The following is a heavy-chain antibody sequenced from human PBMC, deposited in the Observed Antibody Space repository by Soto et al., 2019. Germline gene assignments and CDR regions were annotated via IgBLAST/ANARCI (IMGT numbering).Heavy chain of an antibody. Sequence: GGSLRLSCAASGFTFSSYALPWVRQPPGKGLEWVAVISYDGSNKYYADSVKGRFTISRDNSKNTLYLQMNSLRAEDTAVYYCARDLKLNWFDPWGQGTLVTGSS. CDR2: ISYDGSNK. J-gene: IGHJ5*02. V-gene: IGHV3-30-3*01. CDR3: ARDLKLNWFDP. CDR1: GFTFSSYA.